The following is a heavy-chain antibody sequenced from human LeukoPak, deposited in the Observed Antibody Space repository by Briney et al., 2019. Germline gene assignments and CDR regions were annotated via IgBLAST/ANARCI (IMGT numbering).Heavy chain of an antibody. CDR1: GGSVSSGSYY. CDR3: ARGPPYGSGSYTNWFDP. CDR2: IYYSGST. Sequence: SETLSLTCTVSGGSVSSGSYYWSWIRQPPGKGLEWIGYIYYSGSTNYNPSLKSRVTISVDTSKNQFSLKLSSVTAADTAVYYCARGPPYGSGSYTNWFDPWGQGTLVTVSS. D-gene: IGHD3-10*01. J-gene: IGHJ5*02. V-gene: IGHV4-61*01.